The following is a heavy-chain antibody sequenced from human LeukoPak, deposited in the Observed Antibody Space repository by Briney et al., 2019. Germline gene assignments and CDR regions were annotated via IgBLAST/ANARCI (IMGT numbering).Heavy chain of an antibody. Sequence: SETLSLTCTVSGGSISSSSYYWGWIRQPPGKGLEWIGSIYYSGSTYYNPSLKSRVTISVDTSKNQFSLKLSSVTAADTAVYYCARGNRKTIFGVVISSRGFDPWGQGTLVTVSS. CDR2: IYYSGST. J-gene: IGHJ5*02. D-gene: IGHD3-3*01. CDR1: GGSISSSSYY. V-gene: IGHV4-39*07. CDR3: ARGNRKTIFGVVISSRGFDP.